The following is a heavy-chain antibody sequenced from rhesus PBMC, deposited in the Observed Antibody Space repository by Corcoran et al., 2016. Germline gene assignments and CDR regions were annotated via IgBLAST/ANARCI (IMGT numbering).Heavy chain of an antibody. V-gene: IGHV4-93*01. CDR1: GGSISSSNW. CDR3: ARPWGIAAAGSDY. CDR2: IYGSGGST. D-gene: IGHD6-31*01. Sequence: QVQLQESGPAVVKPSETLSLTCAVSGGSISSSNWWSWIRQSPGKGLECIVGIYGSGGSTEYNPSLKSRVTISKDTSKNQFSLKLSSVTAADTAVYYCARPWGIAAAGSDYWGQGVLVTVSS. J-gene: IGHJ4*01.